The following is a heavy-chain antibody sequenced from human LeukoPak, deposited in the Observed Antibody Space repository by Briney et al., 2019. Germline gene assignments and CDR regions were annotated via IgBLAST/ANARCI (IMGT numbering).Heavy chain of an antibody. Sequence: ESLQISSNGSGYSFTSYCISWVRHMPRKGLEWMGIIYPDNSDTIYSPSLHVWDSISADTSISSNYLHGSSVNPSNTAMCCASRHISASIAAAVGYWGQGTLVTVSS. V-gene: IGHV5-51*01. CDR2: IYPDNSDT. CDR3: SRHISASIAAAVGY. J-gene: IGHJ4*02. CDR1: GYSFTSYC. D-gene: IGHD6-13*01.